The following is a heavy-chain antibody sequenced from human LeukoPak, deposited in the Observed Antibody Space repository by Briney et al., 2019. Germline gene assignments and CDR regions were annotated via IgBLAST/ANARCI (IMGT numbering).Heavy chain of an antibody. CDR2: ISYDGSNK. Sequence: GRSLRLSCAASGFTFSSYAMHWVRQAPGKGLEWVAVISYDGSNKYYADSVKGRFAISRDNSKNTLYLQMNSLRAEDTAVYYCARLGAESTFDYWGQGTLVTVSS. CDR1: GFTFSSYA. CDR3: ARLGAESTFDY. J-gene: IGHJ4*02. V-gene: IGHV3-30*09.